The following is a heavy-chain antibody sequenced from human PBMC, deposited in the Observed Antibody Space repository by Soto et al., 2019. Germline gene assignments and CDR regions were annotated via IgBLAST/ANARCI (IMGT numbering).Heavy chain of an antibody. J-gene: IGHJ6*02. CDR1: GFTFSSYG. D-gene: IGHD2-15*01. CDR2: ISYDGITK. CDR3: ATDKRVYCSGGSCYYGMDV. Sequence: QVQLVESGGGVVQPGRSLRLSCAASGFTFSSYGMHWVRQAPGKGLEWVAVISYDGITKYYADSVKGRFTISRDNSKNTLYLQMISLRAEDTAVYYCATDKRVYCSGGSCYYGMDVWGQGTTVTVSS. V-gene: IGHV3-30*03.